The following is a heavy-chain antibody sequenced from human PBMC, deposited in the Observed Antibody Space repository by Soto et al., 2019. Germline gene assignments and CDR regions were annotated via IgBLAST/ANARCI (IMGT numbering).Heavy chain of an antibody. J-gene: IGHJ6*02. D-gene: IGHD5-12*01. CDR3: ARGRIVATRAAYYYYGMDV. V-gene: IGHV1-18*01. CDR2: ISAYNGNT. CDR1: GYTFTSYG. Sequence: ASVKVSCKASGYTFTSYGISWVRQAPGQGLEWMGWISAYNGNTNYAQKPQGRVTMTTDTSTSTAYMELRSLRSDDTAVYYCARGRIVATRAAYYYYGMDVWGQGTTVTVSS.